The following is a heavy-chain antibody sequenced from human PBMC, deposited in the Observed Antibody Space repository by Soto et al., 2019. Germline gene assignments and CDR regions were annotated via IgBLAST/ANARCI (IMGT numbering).Heavy chain of an antibody. J-gene: IGHJ6*02. Sequence: PGESLKISGNGSGYSFTSYWIGWVRQMPGKGLEWMGIIYPGDSDTRYSPSFQGQVTISADKSISTAYLQWSSLKASDTAMYYCAREADYYDSSGYYAYGMDVWGQGTTVTVSS. CDR2: IYPGDSDT. CDR3: AREADYYDSSGYYAYGMDV. D-gene: IGHD3-22*01. CDR1: GYSFTSYW. V-gene: IGHV5-51*01.